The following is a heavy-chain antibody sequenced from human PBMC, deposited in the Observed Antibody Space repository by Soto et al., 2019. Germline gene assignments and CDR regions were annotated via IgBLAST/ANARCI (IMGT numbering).Heavy chain of an antibody. D-gene: IGHD3-16*01. CDR3: ARVPGGGETLDFLDY. CDR1: GFTFSSYT. V-gene: IGHV3-21*01. J-gene: IGHJ4*02. CDR2: LSSSGTYI. Sequence: EVQLVESGGGLVKPGGSLRLSCTASGFTFSSYTMNWVRQAPGKGLEWVSSLSSSGTYIFYAESLKGRLTISRDNAKNSLYLQINRLSAADTAVYYCARVPGGGETLDFLDYWGQGTLVTVSS.